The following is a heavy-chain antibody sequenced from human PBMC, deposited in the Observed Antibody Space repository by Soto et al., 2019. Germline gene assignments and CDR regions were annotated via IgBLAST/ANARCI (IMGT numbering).Heavy chain of an antibody. CDR2: TSSSGSTI. J-gene: IGHJ4*02. CDR1: GFTFRDYY. D-gene: IGHD1-26*01. V-gene: IGHV3-11*01. CDR3: ARVGVGAAFDY. Sequence: QVQLVESGGGLVKPGGSLRLSCAASGFTFRDYYMSWIRQAPGKGLEWVSHTSSSGSTIYYADSGKGRFIISRDNAKNSLYLQMYSLSAEHTAVYYCARVGVGAAFDYWGQGTLVTVSS.